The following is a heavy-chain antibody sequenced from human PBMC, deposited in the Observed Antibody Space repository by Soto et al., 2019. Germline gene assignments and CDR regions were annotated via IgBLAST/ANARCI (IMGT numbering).Heavy chain of an antibody. Sequence: ASVKVSCKASGYTFTNYGVSWVRQAPGQGLEWMGWISAYNGKANYAHNIQGRVTMTIDTSTSTAYMELRSLRSDDTAVFYCARSGRSWNLREFDYWGQGTLVTVS. CDR2: ISAYNGKA. CDR3: ARSGRSWNLREFDY. V-gene: IGHV1-18*04. D-gene: IGHD6-13*01. CDR1: GYTFTNYG. J-gene: IGHJ4*02.